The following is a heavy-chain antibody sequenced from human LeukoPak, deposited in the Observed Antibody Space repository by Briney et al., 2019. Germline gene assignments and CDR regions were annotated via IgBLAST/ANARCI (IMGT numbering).Heavy chain of an antibody. CDR1: GFTFSSYW. CDR3: ARVGVWFRELSVTWDFDI. CDR2: IKQDGSEK. D-gene: IGHD3-10*01. V-gene: IGHV3-7*01. Sequence: GGSLRLSCAASGFTFSSYWMSWVRQAPGKGLEWVANIKQDGSEKYYVDSVKGRFTISRDNAKNSLELQMNSLRAEDTDVYYWARVGVWFRELSVTWDFDIWGQGPMVPASP. J-gene: IGHJ3*02.